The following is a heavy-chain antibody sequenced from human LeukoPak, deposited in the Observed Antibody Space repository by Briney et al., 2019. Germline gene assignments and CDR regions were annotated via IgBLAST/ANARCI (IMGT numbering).Heavy chain of an antibody. CDR2: INHSGST. J-gene: IGHJ4*02. Sequence: PSETLSLTCAVDGGSFSGYYWSWIRQPPGGGLEWCGAINHSGSTNYNPSLKSRVTISVATSKNQFSMKLSSVTAADTAVYYCARGYASSGQTNTQGDYFDYWGQGTLVTVSS. CDR3: ARGYASSGQTNTQGDYFDY. CDR1: GGSFSGYY. D-gene: IGHD3-22*01. V-gene: IGHV4-34*01.